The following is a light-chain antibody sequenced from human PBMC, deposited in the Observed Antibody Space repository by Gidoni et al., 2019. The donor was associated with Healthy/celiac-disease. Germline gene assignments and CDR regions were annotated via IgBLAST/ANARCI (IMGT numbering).Light chain of an antibody. Sequence: IKMTQSPSSLSASVGDRVTITCRASQSIRSYLNWYQQKPGKAPKLLIYAASSLQSGVPSKFSGSGSGTDFTLTISSLQPEDFATYYWQQSYSTPPYTFGQGTKLEIK. CDR1: QSIRSY. J-gene: IGKJ2*01. V-gene: IGKV1-39*01. CDR3: QQSYSTPPYT. CDR2: AAS.